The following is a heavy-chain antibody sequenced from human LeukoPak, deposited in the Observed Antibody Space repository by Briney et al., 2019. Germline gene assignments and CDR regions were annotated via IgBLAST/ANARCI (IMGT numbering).Heavy chain of an antibody. V-gene: IGHV3-9*03. J-gene: IGHJ3*01. Sequence: GRSLRLSCAASGFTFDDYAMHWVRQAPGKGLEWVAGINWNSGMLGYAGSVKGRFTFSRDNARDSLSFQRKGLRAEDMALYYCVKDRTWYYAYSFDLWGQGTLVTVS. D-gene: IGHD2/OR15-2a*01. CDR1: GFTFDDYA. CDR3: VKDRTWYYAYSFDL. CDR2: INWNSGML.